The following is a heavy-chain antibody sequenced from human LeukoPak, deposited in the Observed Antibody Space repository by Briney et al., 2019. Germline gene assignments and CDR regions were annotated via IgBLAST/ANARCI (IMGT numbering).Heavy chain of an antibody. CDR1: GFTFNSYA. Sequence: PGGSLRLSCSASGFTFNSYAMHWVRQAPGKGLDYVSAISNIGGTTYYADSVKDKFIIFRDSSKNTLYLQMSSLRAEDTAVYYCAKGYSSSSLGFYYFDYWGQGTLVTVSS. J-gene: IGHJ4*02. CDR3: AKGYSSSSLGFYYFDY. D-gene: IGHD6-6*01. CDR2: ISNIGGTT. V-gene: IGHV3-64D*09.